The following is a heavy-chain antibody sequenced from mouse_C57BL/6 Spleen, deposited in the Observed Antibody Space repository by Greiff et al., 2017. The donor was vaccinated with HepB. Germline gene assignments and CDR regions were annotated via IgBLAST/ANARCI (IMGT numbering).Heavy chain of an antibody. V-gene: IGHV7-3*01. Sequence: EVHLVESGGGLVQPGGSLSLSCAASGFTFTDYYMSWVRQPPGKALEWLGFIRNKANGYTTEYSASVKGRFTISRDNSQSILYLQMNALRAEDSATYYCARLLPYYAMDYWGQGTSVTVSS. CDR3: ARLLPYYAMDY. J-gene: IGHJ4*01. CDR1: GFTFTDYY. D-gene: IGHD2-10*01. CDR2: IRNKANGYTT.